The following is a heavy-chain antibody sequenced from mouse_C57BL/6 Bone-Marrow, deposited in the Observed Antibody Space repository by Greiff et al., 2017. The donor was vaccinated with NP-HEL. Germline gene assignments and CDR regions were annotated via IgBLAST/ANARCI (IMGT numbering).Heavy chain of an antibody. D-gene: IGHD1-1*02. CDR1: GFTFTDYY. Sequence: EVQGVESGGGLVQPGGSLSLSCAASGFTFTDYYMSWVRQPPGKALEWLGFIRNKANGYTTEYSASVKGRFTISRDNSQSILYLQMNALRAEDSATYYCARPLYGYYAMDYWGQGTSVTVSS. CDR3: ARPLYGYYAMDY. J-gene: IGHJ4*01. V-gene: IGHV7-3*01. CDR2: IRNKANGYTT.